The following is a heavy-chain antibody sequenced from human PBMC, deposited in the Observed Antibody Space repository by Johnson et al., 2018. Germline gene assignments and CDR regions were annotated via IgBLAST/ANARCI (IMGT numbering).Heavy chain of an antibody. Sequence: QVPLLESGAEVKKPGSSVKVSCKATGGTFKSYAITWLRQDPGQGIEWMGGIIPKFDTANYAQKFQDRVTITADEYTGTDYMELRSMRSEDTGVYYCARGLSYKTDWGQGTLVTVSS. CDR1: GGTFKSYA. CDR3: ARGLSYKTD. J-gene: IGHJ1*01. D-gene: IGHD3-16*02. V-gene: IGHV1-69*01. CDR2: IIPKFDTA.